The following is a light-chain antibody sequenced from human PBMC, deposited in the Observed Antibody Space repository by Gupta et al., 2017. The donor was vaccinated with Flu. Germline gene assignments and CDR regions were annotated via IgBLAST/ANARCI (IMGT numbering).Light chain of an antibody. J-gene: IGKJ1*01. CDR1: QSGLYSSNNKNY. V-gene: IGKV4-1*01. CDR2: WAS. Sequence: DIVMTQSPDSLAVSLGERATINCKSSQSGLYSSNNKNYLAWYQHKPGQPPKLLIYWASTRESGVPDRFSGRGSGTDFTLTISILHAEDVAVYYCQQDDGGGKTFGQGTKVEVK. CDR3: QQDDGGGKT.